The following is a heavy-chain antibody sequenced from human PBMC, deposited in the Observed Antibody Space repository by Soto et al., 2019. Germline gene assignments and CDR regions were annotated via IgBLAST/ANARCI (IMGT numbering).Heavy chain of an antibody. J-gene: IGHJ4*02. Sequence: PVGSLRLSCAASGFTFDDYAMHWVRQAPGKGLEWVSGISWNSGSIGYADSVKGRFTISRDNAKNSLYLQMNSLRAEDTALYYCAKDTGTMVRGVISLPGYWGQGTLVTVSS. CDR2: ISWNSGSI. CDR3: AKDTGTMVRGVISLPGY. D-gene: IGHD3-10*01. CDR1: GFTFDDYA. V-gene: IGHV3-9*01.